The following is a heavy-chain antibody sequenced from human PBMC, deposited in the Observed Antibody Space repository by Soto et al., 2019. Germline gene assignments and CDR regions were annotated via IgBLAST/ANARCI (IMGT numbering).Heavy chain of an antibody. CDR3: TTAPTEVYYYYYMDV. V-gene: IGHV3-15*01. Sequence: GGSLRLSCAASGFTFSNAWMSWVRQAPGKGLEWVGRIKSKTDGGTTDYAAPVKGRFTISRDDSKNTLYLQMNSLKTEDTAVYYCTTAPTEVYYYYYMDVWGKGTTVTVSS. CDR2: IKSKTDGGTT. CDR1: GFTFSNAW. J-gene: IGHJ6*03.